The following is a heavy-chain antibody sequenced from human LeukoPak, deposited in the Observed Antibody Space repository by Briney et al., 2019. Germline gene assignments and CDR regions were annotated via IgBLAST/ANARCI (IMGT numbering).Heavy chain of an antibody. CDR1: GYTFTSYA. D-gene: IGHD2-15*01. J-gene: IGHJ3*02. CDR2: INTNTGNP. V-gene: IGHV7-4-1*02. CDR3: ARAASYCSGGSCYITDYDAFGI. Sequence: ASVKVSCKASGYTFTSYAMNWVRQAPGQGLEWMGWINTNTGNPTYAQGFTGRFVFSLDTSVSTAYLQISSLKAEDTAVYYCARAASYCSGGSCYITDYDAFGIWGQGTMVTVSS.